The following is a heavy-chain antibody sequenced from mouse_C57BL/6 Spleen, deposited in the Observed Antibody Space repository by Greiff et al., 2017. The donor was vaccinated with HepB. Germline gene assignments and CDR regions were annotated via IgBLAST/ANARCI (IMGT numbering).Heavy chain of an antibody. Sequence: QVHVKQSGAELARPGASVKLSCKASGYTFTDYYINWVKQRPGQGLEWIARIYPGSGNTYYNEKFKGKATLTAEKSSSTAYMQLSSLTSEDSAVYFCARESYYDSSYYAMDYWGQGTSVTVSS. D-gene: IGHD2-4*01. J-gene: IGHJ4*01. V-gene: IGHV1-76*01. CDR2: IYPGSGNT. CDR1: GYTFTDYY. CDR3: ARESYYDSSYYAMDY.